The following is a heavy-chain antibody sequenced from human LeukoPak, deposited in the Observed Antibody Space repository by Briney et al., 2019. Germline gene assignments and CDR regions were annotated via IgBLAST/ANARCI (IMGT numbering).Heavy chain of an antibody. J-gene: IGHJ6*02. D-gene: IGHD3-10*01. CDR3: ARQIFVRGVLTYGMDV. V-gene: IGHV1-3*01. Sequence: ASVKVSCKASGYTFISYAMHWLRQAPGQRLEWMGWINAGNGNTKYSQKFQGRVTITRDTSASTAYMELSSLRSEDTAVYYCARQIFVRGVLTYGMDVWGQGTTVTVSS. CDR1: GYTFISYA. CDR2: INAGNGNT.